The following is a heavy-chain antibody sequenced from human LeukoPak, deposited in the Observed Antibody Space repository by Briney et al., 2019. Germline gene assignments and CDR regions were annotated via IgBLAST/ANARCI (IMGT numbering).Heavy chain of an antibody. J-gene: IGHJ6*03. D-gene: IGHD5-18*01. Sequence: AGGSLRLSCAASGFTFSSYAMHWVRQAPGKGLEWVAVISYDGSNKYYADSVKGRFTISRDNSKNTLYLQMNSLRAEDTAVYYCARDSSLRGYSYGYYYYYYMDVWGKGTTVTVSS. CDR1: GFTFSSYA. CDR2: ISYDGSNK. V-gene: IGHV3-30-3*01. CDR3: ARDSSLRGYSYGYYYYYYMDV.